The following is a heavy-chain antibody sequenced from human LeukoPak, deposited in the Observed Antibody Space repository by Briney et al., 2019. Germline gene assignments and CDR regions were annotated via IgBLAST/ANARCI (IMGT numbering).Heavy chain of an antibody. V-gene: IGHV3-23*01. Sequence: PGGSLRLSCAVSGFSFRSHWMSWVRQAPGKGLEWVSTLSGSGITTYYADSVKGRFTISRDNSKNTLYLQMNSLRAEDTAVYYCAKGIYSSGWSYFDYWGHGTLVTVSS. CDR2: LSGSGITT. J-gene: IGHJ4*01. CDR1: GFSFRSHW. D-gene: IGHD6-19*01. CDR3: AKGIYSSGWSYFDY.